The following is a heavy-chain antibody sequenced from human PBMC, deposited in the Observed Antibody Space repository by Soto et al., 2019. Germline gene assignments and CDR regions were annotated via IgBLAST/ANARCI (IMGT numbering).Heavy chain of an antibody. CDR2: INPNSGDT. V-gene: IGHV1-2*02. D-gene: IGHD3-10*01. J-gene: IGHJ4*02. CDR1: GYTFTCYY. Sequence: QVQLVQSGAEVKKPGASVTGAFKASGYTFTCYYMHWVRHAPGQGLEWMGWINPNSGDTNYAQNCQGRVTMTSDTSISTAYRELNSLRSDDTSGYYGARLNMVWARSFDYWGQGTLVTVSS. CDR3: ARLNMVWARSFDY.